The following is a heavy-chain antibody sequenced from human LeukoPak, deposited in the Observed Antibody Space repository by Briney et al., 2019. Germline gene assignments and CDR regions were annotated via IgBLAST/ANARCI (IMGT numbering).Heavy chain of an antibody. CDR2: IYYSGST. Sequence: SETLPLTCTVSGGSISSYYWSWIRQPPGKGLEWIGYIYYSGSTNFNPSLKSRVTISVDTSKNQFSLKLSSVTAADTAVYYCARHPATIFGILKLIRTIWFGPWGQGTLVTVSS. CDR1: GGSISSYY. D-gene: IGHD3-3*01. V-gene: IGHV4-59*08. CDR3: ARHPATIFGILKLIRTIWFGP. J-gene: IGHJ5*02.